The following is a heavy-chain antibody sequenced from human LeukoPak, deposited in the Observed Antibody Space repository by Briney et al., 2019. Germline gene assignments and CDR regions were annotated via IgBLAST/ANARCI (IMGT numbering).Heavy chain of an antibody. CDR3: ARHVRFLECLSSYSFDS. J-gene: IGHJ4*02. CDR2: IYDSGTT. CDR1: GGTISSSSYY. D-gene: IGHD3-3*01. V-gene: IGHV4-39*01. Sequence: PSETLSLTCTVSGGTISSSSYYWGWIRQPPGKGREGIGSIYDSGTTYYNPSLKSRVTISVDTSKSQFSLPLTSVTAADTAVYYCARHVRFLECLSSYSFDSWGQGTLVTVSS.